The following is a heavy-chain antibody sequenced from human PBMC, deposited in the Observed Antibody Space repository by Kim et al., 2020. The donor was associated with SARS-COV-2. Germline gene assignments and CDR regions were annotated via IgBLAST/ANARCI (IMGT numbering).Heavy chain of an antibody. CDR3: AKDREVYYYDSSWGMDV. CDR2: ISWNSGSI. J-gene: IGHJ6*02. V-gene: IGHV3-9*01. CDR1: GFTFDDYA. Sequence: GGSLRLSCAASGFTFDDYAMHWVRQAPGKGLEWVSGISWNSGSIGYADSVKGRFTISRDNAKNSLYLQMNSLRAEDTALYYCAKDREVYYYDSSWGMDVWGQGTTVTVSS. D-gene: IGHD3-22*01.